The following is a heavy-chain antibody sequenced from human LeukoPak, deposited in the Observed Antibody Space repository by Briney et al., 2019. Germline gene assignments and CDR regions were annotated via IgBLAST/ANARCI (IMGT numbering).Heavy chain of an antibody. J-gene: IGHJ1*01. CDR1: GGSISSTSYY. D-gene: IGHD2/OR15-2a*01. Sequence: PSETLSLTCTVSGGSISSTSYYWGWIRQPPGKGLEWIGSIYYSGYTYYNSSLKSRLSMSIDTSKNQFSLKLTSVSAADTAVYYCARQGTNSRNSLAYLQLWARGTLVTVSS. V-gene: IGHV4-39*01. CDR3: ARQGTNSRNSLAYLQL. CDR2: IYYSGYT.